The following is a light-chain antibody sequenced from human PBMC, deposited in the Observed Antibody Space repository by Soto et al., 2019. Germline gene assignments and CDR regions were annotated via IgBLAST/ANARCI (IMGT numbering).Light chain of an antibody. CDR1: TSDIDIYDS. Sequence: QSALTQPPSVSGSPGQSVTISCTGTTSDIDIYDSVSWYQQAPGTAPKLIIYDVNNRPSGAPDRFSGSTSGNTASLTISRLQAEDETDYFCRLYTSNGSLIFGPGTKLTVL. V-gene: IGLV2-18*01. CDR2: DVN. J-gene: IGLJ1*01. CDR3: RLYTSNGSLI.